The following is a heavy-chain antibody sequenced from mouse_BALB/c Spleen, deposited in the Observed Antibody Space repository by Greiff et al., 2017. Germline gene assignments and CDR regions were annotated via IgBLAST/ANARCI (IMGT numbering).Heavy chain of an antibody. J-gene: IGHJ2*01. CDR2: IYPGNSDT. D-gene: IGHD2-4*01. Sequence: VHVKQSGTVLARPGASVKMSCKASGYSFTSYWMHWVKQRPGQGLEWIGAIYPGNSDTSYNQKFKGKAKLTAVTSASTAYMELSSLTNEDSAVYYCTRLGDYDYFDYWGQGTTLTVSS. CDR1: GYSFTSYW. V-gene: IGHV1-5*01. CDR3: TRLGDYDYFDY.